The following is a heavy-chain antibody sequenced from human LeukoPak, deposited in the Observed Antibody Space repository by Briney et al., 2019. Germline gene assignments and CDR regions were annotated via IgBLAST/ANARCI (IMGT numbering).Heavy chain of an antibody. V-gene: IGHV1-8*01. Sequence: GASVKVSCKASGYTFTSYDINWVRQATGQGLEWMGWMNPNSGNTGYAQKFQGRVTMTRNTSISTAYMELSSLRSEDTAVYYCARVDPAMPRDLYYYYYYMDVWGKGTTVTISS. D-gene: IGHD5-18*01. CDR2: MNPNSGNT. CDR3: ARVDPAMPRDLYYYYYYMDV. J-gene: IGHJ6*03. CDR1: GYTFTSYD.